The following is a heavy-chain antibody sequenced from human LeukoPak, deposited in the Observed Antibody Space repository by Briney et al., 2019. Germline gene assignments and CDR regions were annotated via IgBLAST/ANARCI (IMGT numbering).Heavy chain of an antibody. CDR3: ARGRFHVRTTGSYNWFDP. V-gene: IGHV4-39*07. Sequence: SETLSLTCTASGDSFSRRSSYWGWLRQPPGKGLEWIGSISYSGSTSYNPSLKSRVTISVDTSKNQFSLKLSSVTAADTAVYYCARGRFHVRTTGSYNWFDPWGQGTLVTVSS. CDR1: GDSFSRRSSY. D-gene: IGHD3-3*01. CDR2: ISYSGST. J-gene: IGHJ5*02.